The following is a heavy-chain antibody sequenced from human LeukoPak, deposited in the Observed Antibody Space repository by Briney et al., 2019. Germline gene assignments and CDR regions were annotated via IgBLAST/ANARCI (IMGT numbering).Heavy chain of an antibody. V-gene: IGHV3-11*04. Sequence: GGSLRLACPAYTFTLSDYYMSWNRQAPGNGLEWVSYISSSGSTIYYADSVKGRFTISRDNAKNALYLQMNSLRAEDTAVYYCARGYSYAFDIWGQGTMVTVSS. CDR3: ARGYSYAFDI. CDR1: TFTLSDYY. D-gene: IGHD5-18*01. J-gene: IGHJ3*02. CDR2: ISSSGSTI.